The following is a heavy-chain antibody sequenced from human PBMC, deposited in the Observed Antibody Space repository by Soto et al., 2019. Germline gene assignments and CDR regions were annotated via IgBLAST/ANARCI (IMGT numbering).Heavy chain of an antibody. Sequence: QVQLVQSGAEVKKPGASVKVSCKASGYTFTSYGISWVRQAPGQGLEWMGWISAYNGNTNYAQKLQGRVTMTTDTSTSRAYMELRSLRSDDTAVYYCARDEGFYDSSGYQEGGDYWGQGTLVTVSS. V-gene: IGHV1-18*01. CDR3: ARDEGFYDSSGYQEGGDY. D-gene: IGHD3-22*01. J-gene: IGHJ4*02. CDR1: GYTFTSYG. CDR2: ISAYNGNT.